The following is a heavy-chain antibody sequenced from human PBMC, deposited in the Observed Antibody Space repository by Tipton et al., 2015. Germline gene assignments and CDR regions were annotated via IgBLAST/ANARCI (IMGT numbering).Heavy chain of an antibody. V-gene: IGHV1-69*01. CDR3: ARDSTSAGNWFDP. CDR1: GGTFSTYA. CDR2: ILPIVDVT. Sequence: QLVQSGPEVKKPGSSVKVSCKASGGTFSTYALTWVRQAPGQGLEWMGGILPIVDVTNYAQNFQGRLTLTAEESTGTAYMELTSLTSEDTAIYYCARDSTSAGNWFDPWGQGTLVTVSS. D-gene: IGHD3-16*01. J-gene: IGHJ5*02.